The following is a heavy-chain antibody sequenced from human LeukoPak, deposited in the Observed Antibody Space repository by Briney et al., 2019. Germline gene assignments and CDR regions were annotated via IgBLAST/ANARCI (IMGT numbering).Heavy chain of an antibody. J-gene: IGHJ3*02. CDR3: AKGSGKDAFDI. CDR1: GFTFSSYG. CDR2: ISYDGSNK. Sequence: GGFLRLSWAASGFTFSSYGMHWVRQAPGKGLEWVAVISYDGSNKYYADSVKGRFTISRDNSKNTLYLQMNSLRAEDTAVYYCAKGSGKDAFDIWGQGTMVTVSS. D-gene: IGHD2-15*01. V-gene: IGHV3-30*18.